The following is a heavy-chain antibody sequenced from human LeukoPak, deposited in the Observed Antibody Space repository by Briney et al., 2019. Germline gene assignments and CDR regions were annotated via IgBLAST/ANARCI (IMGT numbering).Heavy chain of an antibody. CDR3: ARDSRLSAPLDAFDI. Sequence: GGSLRLSCAASGFTFSSYWMSWVRQAPGKGLEWVANIKQDGSEEYYVDSVRGRFTISRDNAKNSLYLQMNSLRAEDTAVYYCARDSRLSAPLDAFDIWGQGTMVTVSS. D-gene: IGHD2-15*01. CDR1: GFTFSSYW. J-gene: IGHJ3*02. V-gene: IGHV3-7*01. CDR2: IKQDGSEE.